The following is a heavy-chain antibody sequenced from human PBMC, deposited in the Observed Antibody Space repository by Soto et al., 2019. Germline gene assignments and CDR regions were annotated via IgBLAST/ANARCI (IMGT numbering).Heavy chain of an antibody. Sequence: EVQLVESGGVVVQPGGSLRLSCAASGFSFDAYSMHWIRQIPGKGLEWVSLITSDGGTTYYADSVKGRFAISRDNSKCSLFLHLNSLRTEDTAFYYYAKNGSLRYTAYDFDDWGQGTLVTVSS. J-gene: IGHJ4*02. CDR2: ITSDGGTT. CDR3: AKNGSLRYTAYDFDD. D-gene: IGHD5-12*01. V-gene: IGHV3-43*01. CDR1: GFSFDAYS.